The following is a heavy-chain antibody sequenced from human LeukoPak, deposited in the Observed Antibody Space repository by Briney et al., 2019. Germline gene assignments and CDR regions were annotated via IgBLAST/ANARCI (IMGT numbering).Heavy chain of an antibody. CDR2: ISSNGGST. D-gene: IGHD3-22*01. CDR1: GFTFSSYA. V-gene: IGHV3-64*01. CDR3: ATLDPRYYYDSSGDAFDI. Sequence: PGGSLRLSCAASGFTFSSYAMHWVRQAPGKGLEYVSAISSNGGSTYYANSVKGRFTISRDNSKNTLYLQMGSLRAEDMAVYYCATLDPRYYYDSSGDAFDIWGQGTMVTVSS. J-gene: IGHJ3*02.